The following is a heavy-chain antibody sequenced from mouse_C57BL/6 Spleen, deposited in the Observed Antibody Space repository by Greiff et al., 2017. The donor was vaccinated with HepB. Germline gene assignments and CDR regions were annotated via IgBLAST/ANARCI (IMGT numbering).Heavy chain of an antibody. CDR1: GYTFTSYW. Sequence: QVQLQQPGAELVMPGASVKLSCKASGYTFTSYWMHWVKQRPGQGLEWIGEIDPSDSYTNYNQKFKGKSTLTVDKSSSTAYMQLSSLTSEDSAVYYCARSPSDSSGTDWFAYWGQGTLVTVSA. V-gene: IGHV1-69*01. J-gene: IGHJ3*01. D-gene: IGHD3-2*02. CDR2: IDPSDSYT. CDR3: ARSPSDSSGTDWFAY.